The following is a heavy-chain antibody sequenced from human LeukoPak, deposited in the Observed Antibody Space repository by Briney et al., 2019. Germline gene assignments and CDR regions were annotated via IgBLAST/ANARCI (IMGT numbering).Heavy chain of an antibody. Sequence: ASVKVSCKASGYTFTSYDINWVRQATGQGLEWMGWMNPNSGNTGYAQKFQGRVTITRNTSISTAYMELSSLRSEDTAVYYCPRGDDLPIVPAAINSFDPWGQGTLVTVSS. CDR1: GYTFTSYD. J-gene: IGHJ5*02. V-gene: IGHV1-8*03. D-gene: IGHD2-2*01. CDR2: MNPNSGNT. CDR3: PRGDDLPIVPAAINSFDP.